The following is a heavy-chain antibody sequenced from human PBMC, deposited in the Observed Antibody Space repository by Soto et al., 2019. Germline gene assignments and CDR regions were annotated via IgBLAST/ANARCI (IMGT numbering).Heavy chain of an antibody. Sequence: GGSMRLSCAASGFTFSSYWMSWVRQATGKGLEWVANIKQDGSEKYYVDSVKGRFTISRDNAKNSLYLQMNSLRAEDTAVYYCAREGTKRYYYDSSDAFDIWGQGTMVTVSS. J-gene: IGHJ3*02. CDR1: GFTFSSYW. D-gene: IGHD3-22*01. CDR3: AREGTKRYYYDSSDAFDI. V-gene: IGHV3-7*01. CDR2: IKQDGSEK.